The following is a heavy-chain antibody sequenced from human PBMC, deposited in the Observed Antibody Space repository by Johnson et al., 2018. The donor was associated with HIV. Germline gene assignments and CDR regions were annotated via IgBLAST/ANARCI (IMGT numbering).Heavy chain of an antibody. J-gene: IGHJ3*02. D-gene: IGHD3-22*01. CDR1: GFTFSSYW. V-gene: IGHV3-66*01. CDR2: IYSGGST. Sequence: MQLVESGGGSVQPGGSLRLSCAASGFTFSSYWMSWVRQAPGKGLEWVEVIYSGGSTYYADSVKGRFTISRANSTNTLYLQMNSLRAEDTAVYYCARGPRHTYHYDSSGYSGAFDIWGQGTMVTVSS. CDR3: ARGPRHTYHYDSSGYSGAFDI.